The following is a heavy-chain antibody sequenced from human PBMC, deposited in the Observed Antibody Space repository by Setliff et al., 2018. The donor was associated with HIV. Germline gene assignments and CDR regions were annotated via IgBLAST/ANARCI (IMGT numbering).Heavy chain of an antibody. J-gene: IGHJ3*02. CDR3: ATAPYSSSLFDI. D-gene: IGHD6-6*01. CDR1: GYTLTELS. Sequence: GSSVKVSCKVSGYTLTELSMHWVRQAPGKGLEWMGGFDPEDGETIYAQKFQGRVTMTEDTSTDTAYMELSSLRSEDTAVYYCATAPYSSSLFDIWGQGTMVTVSS. V-gene: IGHV1-24*01. CDR2: FDPEDGET.